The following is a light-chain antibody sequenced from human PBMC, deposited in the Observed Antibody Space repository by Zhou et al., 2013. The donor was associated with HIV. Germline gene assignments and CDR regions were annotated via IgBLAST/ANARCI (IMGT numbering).Light chain of an antibody. J-gene: IGKJ5*01. V-gene: IGKV3-20*01. Sequence: EIVLTQSPGTLSLSPGERATLSCRASQSVSSSYLAWYQHRPGQTPRLLIYAASSRATGIPDRFSGSGSGTDFTLTISRLEPEDVAVYYCQQYVESPPLTFGQGTRLEIK. CDR2: AAS. CDR1: QSVSSSY. CDR3: QQYVESPPLT.